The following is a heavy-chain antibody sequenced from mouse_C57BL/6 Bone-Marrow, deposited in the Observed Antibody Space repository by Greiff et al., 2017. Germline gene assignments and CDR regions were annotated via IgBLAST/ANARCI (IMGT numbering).Heavy chain of an antibody. J-gene: IGHJ1*03. CDR3: SVVGTIVYFDV. D-gene: IGHD1-1*01. CDR2: ISSGGSYT. CDR1: GFTFSSYG. Sequence: EVKVVESGGDLVKPGGSLKLSCAASGFTFSSYGMSWVRQTPEKRLEWVAVISSGGSYTYYPESVKGRFTIARDNAKNTLYLQRSSLTSEDTAMYYVSVVGTIVYFDVWGTGTTVTVSS. V-gene: IGHV5-6*01.